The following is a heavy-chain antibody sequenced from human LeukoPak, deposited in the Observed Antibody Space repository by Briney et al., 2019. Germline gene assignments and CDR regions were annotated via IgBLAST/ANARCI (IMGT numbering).Heavy chain of an antibody. J-gene: IGHJ6*02. D-gene: IGHD1-26*01. Sequence: GESLKISCKGSGYSFTSYWIGWVRQMPGKGLEWMGIIYPGDSDTRYSPSFQGQVTISADKSISTAYLQWSSLKASDTAMYYCARSRARSLYYYGMDVWGQGTTVTVSS. V-gene: IGHV5-51*01. CDR2: IYPGDSDT. CDR1: GYSFTSYW. CDR3: ARSRARSLYYYGMDV.